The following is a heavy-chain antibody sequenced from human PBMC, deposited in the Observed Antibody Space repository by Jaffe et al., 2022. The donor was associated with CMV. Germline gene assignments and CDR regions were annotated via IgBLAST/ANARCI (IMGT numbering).Heavy chain of an antibody. V-gene: IGHV1-18*04. CDR3: AGIRGGNQQWLVPYWNWFDP. D-gene: IGHD6-19*01. Sequence: QVQLVQSGAEVKKPGASVKVSCKASGYTFTSYGISWVRQAPGQGLEWMGWISAYNGNTNYAQKLQGRVTMTTDTSTSTAYMELRSLRSDDTAVYYCAGIRGGNQQWLVPYWNWFDPWGQGTLVTVSS. CDR2: ISAYNGNT. CDR1: GYTFTSYG. J-gene: IGHJ5*02.